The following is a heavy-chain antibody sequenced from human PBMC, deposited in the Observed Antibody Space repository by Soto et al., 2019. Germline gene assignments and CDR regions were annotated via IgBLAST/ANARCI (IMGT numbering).Heavy chain of an antibody. V-gene: IGHV1-69*06. CDR1: GDTFSSYA. Sequence: QVQLVQSGAEVKRPGSSVKISCKASGDTFSSYAFSWVRQAPGHGLEWMGGIIPIFGKPSYAQRFQGRVTITADKSTSTLYMELRWLRSEDTVVYYCARAGYCSGSNCYWFYSWGQGTLVTASS. CDR3: ARAGYCSGSNCYWFYS. J-gene: IGHJ5*01. D-gene: IGHD2-2*01. CDR2: IIPIFGKP.